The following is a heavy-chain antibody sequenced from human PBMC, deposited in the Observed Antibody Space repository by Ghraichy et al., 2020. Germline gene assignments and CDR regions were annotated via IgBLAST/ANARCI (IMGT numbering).Heavy chain of an antibody. CDR1: GYNLNNYG. J-gene: IGHJ6*02. CDR3: ARGEVDYYYGMDI. V-gene: IGHV1-18*01. D-gene: IGHD3-16*01. Sequence: ASVKVSCKASGYNLNNYGITWVRQAPGQGLEWMGWISANKGNANYEQKFQGRVTMTTDPPTNTAYMELRSLRSDDTAVYYCARGEVDYYYGMDIWGQGTTVTVSS. CDR2: ISANKGNA.